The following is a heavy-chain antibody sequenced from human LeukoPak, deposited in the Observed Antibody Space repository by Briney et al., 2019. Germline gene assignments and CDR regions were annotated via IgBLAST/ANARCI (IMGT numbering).Heavy chain of an antibody. D-gene: IGHD6-13*01. V-gene: IGHV1-69*13. CDR1: GGTFSSYA. CDR3: ARDPWRLNRYISSPHIRFDY. Sequence: SVKVSCKASGGTFSSYAVSWVRQAPGQGLEWMGGIIPVFGTANYAQKFQGRVTITADESTSTAYMELSSLRSEDTAVYYCARDPWRLNRYISSPHIRFDYWGQGTLVTVSS. J-gene: IGHJ4*02. CDR2: IIPVFGTA.